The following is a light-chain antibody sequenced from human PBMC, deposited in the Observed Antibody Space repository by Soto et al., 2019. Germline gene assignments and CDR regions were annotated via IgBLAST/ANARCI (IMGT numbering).Light chain of an antibody. Sequence: EIVLTQSPAILSLSPGERATLSCRASQSVSTYLDWYQQKLGQAPRLLIYDASNRATGIPARFSGSGSGTDFTITISSLEPEDFAVYYCQQRVNWLTFGGGTKVEL. CDR3: QQRVNWLT. CDR1: QSVSTY. J-gene: IGKJ4*01. CDR2: DAS. V-gene: IGKV3-11*01.